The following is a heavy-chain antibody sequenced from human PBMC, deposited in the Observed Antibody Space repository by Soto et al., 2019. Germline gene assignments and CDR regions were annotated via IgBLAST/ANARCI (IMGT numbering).Heavy chain of an antibody. Sequence: GESLKISCKGSGYSFTNYWIGWVRQMPGKGLESMGIIYPGDSDTRYSPSFQGQVTISADKSISTAYLQWSSLKASDTAMYYCAGGGVRGVVTRARDYYGMDVWGQGTTVTV. V-gene: IGHV5-51*01. CDR3: AGGGVRGVVTRARDYYGMDV. CDR2: IYPGDSDT. CDR1: GYSFTNYW. J-gene: IGHJ6*02. D-gene: IGHD3-10*01.